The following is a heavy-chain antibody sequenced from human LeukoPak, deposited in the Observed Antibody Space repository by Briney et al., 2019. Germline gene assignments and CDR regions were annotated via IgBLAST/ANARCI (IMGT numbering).Heavy chain of an antibody. D-gene: IGHD6-13*01. CDR2: ISGSGSYT. CDR3: ARVGSIAAAGTPDY. CDR1: GFTFSDYY. V-gene: IGHV3-11*06. Sequence: GGSLRLSCAASGFTFSDYYMTWIRQAPGKGLEWLSYISGSGSYTNYADSVKGRFTTSGDNAKNSLYLQMNSLRAEDTAVYYCARVGSIAAAGTPDYWGQGTLVTVSS. J-gene: IGHJ4*02.